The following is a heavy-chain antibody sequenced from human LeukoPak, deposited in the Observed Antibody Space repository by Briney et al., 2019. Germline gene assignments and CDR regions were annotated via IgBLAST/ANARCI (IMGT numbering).Heavy chain of an antibody. J-gene: IGHJ4*02. CDR3: ARAAYDNSGYLTL. D-gene: IGHD3-22*01. V-gene: IGHV3-33*01. CDR2: IWYDGTSK. CDR1: GFTFSSYG. Sequence: GGSLRLSCVASGFTFSSYGMHWVRQTPGKGLGWVAVIWYDGTSKYYADSVKGRFTISRDSSKNTLYLQMNSLRAEDTAVYYCARAAYDNSGYLTLWGQGTLVTVSS.